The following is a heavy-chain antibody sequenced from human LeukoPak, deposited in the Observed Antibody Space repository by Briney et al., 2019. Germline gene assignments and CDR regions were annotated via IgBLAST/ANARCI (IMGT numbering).Heavy chain of an antibody. CDR2: TNPNNGNT. D-gene: IGHD1-20*01. CDR1: GYTFTSYY. V-gene: IGHV1-8*01. J-gene: IGHJ6*03. Sequence: SVKVSCLAAGYTFTSYYINWVRQANGQVLEWMGWTNPNNGNTGHAQKFAGRVTMTRNTSISTGYMEQSSLRSEDTVVYYWAREVGGVEYNWNHGVVYYMDVWGKGTTVTVSS. CDR3: AREVGGVEYNWNHGVVYYMDV.